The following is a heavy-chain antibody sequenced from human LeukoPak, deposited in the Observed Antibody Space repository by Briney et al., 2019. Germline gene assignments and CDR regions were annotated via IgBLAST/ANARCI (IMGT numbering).Heavy chain of an antibody. CDR1: GFTFDDYA. CDR2: ISWNSGSI. D-gene: IGHD5-12*01. J-gene: IGHJ3*02. V-gene: IGHV3-9*03. Sequence: GGSLRLSCAASGFTFDDYAMHWVRQAPGKGLEWVSGISWNSGSIGYADSVKGRFTISRDNAKNSLYLQMNSLRAEDMALYYCAKDGGYTNHDAFDIWGQGTMVTVSS. CDR3: AKDGGYTNHDAFDI.